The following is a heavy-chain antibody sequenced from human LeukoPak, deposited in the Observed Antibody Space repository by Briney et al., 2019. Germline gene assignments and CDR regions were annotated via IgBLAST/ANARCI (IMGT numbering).Heavy chain of an antibody. Sequence: GGSLRLSCAASGFTFSSYSMNWVRQAPGKGLEWVSYISSSSSTIYYADSVKGRFTTSRDNAKNSLYLQMNSLRAEDTAVYYCAREVKGFDYWGQGTLVTVSS. CDR3: AREVKGFDY. J-gene: IGHJ4*02. CDR1: GFTFSSYS. V-gene: IGHV3-48*01. CDR2: ISSSSSTI. D-gene: IGHD3-10*01.